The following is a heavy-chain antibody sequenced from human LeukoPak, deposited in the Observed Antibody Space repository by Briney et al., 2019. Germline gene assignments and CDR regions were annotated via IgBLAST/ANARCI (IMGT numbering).Heavy chain of an antibody. D-gene: IGHD2-8*01. J-gene: IGHJ5*02. CDR2: VYHTGST. Sequence: SETLSLTCAVSGGSISSGNAYWGWIRQPPGKGLEWIGNVYHTGSTYYNPSLKSRVTISVDTSKEQFSLKLSSVTAADTAVYYCARALYCTNGVCYNPNWFDPWGQGTLVTVSS. V-gene: IGHV4-39*01. CDR3: ARALYCTNGVCYNPNWFDP. CDR1: GGSISSGNAY.